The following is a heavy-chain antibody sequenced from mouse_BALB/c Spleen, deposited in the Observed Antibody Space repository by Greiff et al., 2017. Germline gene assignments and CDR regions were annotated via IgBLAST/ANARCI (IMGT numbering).Heavy chain of an antibody. J-gene: IGHJ3*01. CDR2: IDPSDSYT. CDR1: GYTFTSYW. CDR3: ARSERAAWFAY. V-gene: IGHV1-69*02. Sequence: VQLQQPGAELVKPGASVKLSCKASGYTFTSYWMHWVKQRPGQGLEWIGEIDPSDSYTNYNQKFKGKATLTVDKSSSTAYMQLSSLTSEDSAVYYCARSERAAWFAYWGQGTLVTVSA.